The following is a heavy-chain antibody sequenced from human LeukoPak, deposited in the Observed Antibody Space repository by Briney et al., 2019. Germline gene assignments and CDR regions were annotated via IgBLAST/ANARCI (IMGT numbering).Heavy chain of an antibody. J-gene: IGHJ6*03. Sequence: RGRSLRLSCAASAFTFSNAWVRSVRQAPGKGLEWVGRMKGKTDGGARDYVVPVKGRFTISRDDSKSTLYLQMNSLKTEDTAVYYCTTDRTPGRKKLRFLEWLADYYYYYMDVWGKGTTVTVSS. V-gene: IGHV3-15*01. CDR3: TTDRTPGRKKLRFLEWLADYYYYYMDV. CDR1: AFTFSNAW. CDR2: MKGKTDGGAR. D-gene: IGHD3-3*01.